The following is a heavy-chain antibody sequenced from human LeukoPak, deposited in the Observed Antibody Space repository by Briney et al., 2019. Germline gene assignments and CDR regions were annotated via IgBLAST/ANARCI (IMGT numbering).Heavy chain of an antibody. CDR2: IYYSGST. CDR3: ARERRALKTFDY. J-gene: IGHJ4*02. CDR1: GGSISSGGYY. V-gene: IGHV4-31*03. Sequence: SQTLSLTCTVSGGSISSGGYYWSWIRQHPGKGLEWIGYIYYSGSTYYNPSLKSRVTISVDTSKNQFSLKLSSVTAADTAVYYCARERRALKTFDYWGQGTLVTVSS.